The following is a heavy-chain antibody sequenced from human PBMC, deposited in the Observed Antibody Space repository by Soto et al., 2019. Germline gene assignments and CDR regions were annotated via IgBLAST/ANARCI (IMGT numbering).Heavy chain of an antibody. J-gene: IGHJ5*02. D-gene: IGHD2-2*01. CDR2: IYYSGST. Sequence: SETLSLTCTVSGGSISSSSYYWGWIRQPPGKGLEWIGNIYYSGSTYYNPSLKSRVTISVDTSASTAYLELSRLTSEDTAVYFCARAVVNCISPNCYRIQPDWFDPWGQGTLVTVSS. CDR1: GGSISSSSYY. V-gene: IGHV4-39*02. CDR3: ARAVVNCISPNCYRIQPDWFDP.